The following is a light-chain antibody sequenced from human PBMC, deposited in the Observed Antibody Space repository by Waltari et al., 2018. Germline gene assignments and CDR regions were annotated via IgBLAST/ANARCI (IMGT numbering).Light chain of an antibody. V-gene: IGLV1-47*01. CDR2: RNN. J-gene: IGLJ3*02. CDR3: AAWDDSLSGWV. Sequence: QSVLTQPPSASGTPGQRVTTSCSGSSSNIGSNYVYWYQQLPGTAPKLLIYRNNQRPSGVPDRFSGSKSGTSASLAICGLRSEDEADYYCAAWDDSLSGWVFGGGTKLTVL. CDR1: SSNIGSNY.